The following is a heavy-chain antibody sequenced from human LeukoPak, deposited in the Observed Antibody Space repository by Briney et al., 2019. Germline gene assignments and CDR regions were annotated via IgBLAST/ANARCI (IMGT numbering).Heavy chain of an antibody. CDR2: ISYVGSNK. Sequence: GGSLRLSCAASGFTFSSYAMHWVRQAPGKGLEWVAVISYVGSNKYYADSVKGRFTISRDNSKNTLYLQMNSLRAEDTAVYYCARVLAVQGVGMDVWGQGTTVTVSS. CDR1: GFTFSSYA. V-gene: IGHV3-30-3*01. J-gene: IGHJ6*02. CDR3: ARVLAVQGVGMDV. D-gene: IGHD1-1*01.